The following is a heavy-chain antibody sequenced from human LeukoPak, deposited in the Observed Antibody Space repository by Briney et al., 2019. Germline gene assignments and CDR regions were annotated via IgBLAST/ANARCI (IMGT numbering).Heavy chain of an antibody. Sequence: SETLSLTCTVSGYSISSGYYWGWIRQPPGKGLEWIGSIYHSGSTYYNPSLKSRVTISVDTSKNQFSLKLSSVAAADTAVYYCARGPDGGYCSSTSCYEDAFDIWGQGTMVTVSS. V-gene: IGHV4-38-2*02. D-gene: IGHD2-2*01. CDR1: GYSISSGYY. CDR2: IYHSGST. J-gene: IGHJ3*02. CDR3: ARGPDGGYCSSTSCYEDAFDI.